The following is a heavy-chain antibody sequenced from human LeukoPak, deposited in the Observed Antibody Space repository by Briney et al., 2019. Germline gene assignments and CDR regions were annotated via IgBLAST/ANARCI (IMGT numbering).Heavy chain of an antibody. J-gene: IGHJ4*02. CDR1: GYTFTSYA. CDR3: ARGKGPYDILTGLFDY. V-gene: IGHV1-69*13. Sequence: ASVKVSCKASGYTFTSYAISWVRQAPGQGLEWMGGIIPIFGTANYAQKFQGRVTITADESTSTAYMELSSLRSEDTAVYYCARGKGPYDILTGLFDYWGQGTLVTVSS. CDR2: IIPIFGTA. D-gene: IGHD3-9*01.